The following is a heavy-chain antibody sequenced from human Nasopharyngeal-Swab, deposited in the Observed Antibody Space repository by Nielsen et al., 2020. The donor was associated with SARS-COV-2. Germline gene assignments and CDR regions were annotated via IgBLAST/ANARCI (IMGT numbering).Heavy chain of an antibody. J-gene: IGHJ4*02. V-gene: IGHV3-23*01. CDR1: GYSFRTYG. Sequence: GESLKISCVASGYSFRTYGMSWVRQAPGKGLEWVAAIVGNGDISGSGGNTYYADSVKGRFTISRDNSKNTLSLQMNSLRAEDTAVYYCAKDLRGPYFFWGQGTLVTVSS. D-gene: IGHD2/OR15-2a*01. CDR2: IVGNGDISGSGGNT. CDR3: AKDLRGPYFF.